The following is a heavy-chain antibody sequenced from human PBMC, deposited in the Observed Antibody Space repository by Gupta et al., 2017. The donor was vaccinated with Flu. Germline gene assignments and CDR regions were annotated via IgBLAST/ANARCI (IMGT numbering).Heavy chain of an antibody. CDR3: AKNKASGTTKGSFDS. CDR2: ISRISRFV. D-gene: IGHD1-1*01. Sequence: GFTLSEFTIHWVRQAPGKGLEWVSSISRISRFVFYADSVKGRFSVSRDNTKNLLFLQMTSLRAEDTALYYCAKNKASGTTKGSFDSWGQGTMVTVST. CDR1: GFTLSEFT. V-gene: IGHV3-21*06. J-gene: IGHJ3*02.